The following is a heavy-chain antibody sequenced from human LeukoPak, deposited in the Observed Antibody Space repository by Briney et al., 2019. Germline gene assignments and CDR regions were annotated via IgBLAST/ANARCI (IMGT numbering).Heavy chain of an antibody. Sequence: GGSLRLSCAASGFTFSSYWLHWVRQGPGRGLVWVSHIEYDGSSTGYADSVKGRFTISRDNAKNTLYLQMNSLRAEDTAVYYCAREGVAGALDYWGQGTLVTVSS. J-gene: IGHJ4*02. CDR1: GFTFSSYW. CDR2: IEYDGSST. D-gene: IGHD6-19*01. V-gene: IGHV3-74*01. CDR3: AREGVAGALDY.